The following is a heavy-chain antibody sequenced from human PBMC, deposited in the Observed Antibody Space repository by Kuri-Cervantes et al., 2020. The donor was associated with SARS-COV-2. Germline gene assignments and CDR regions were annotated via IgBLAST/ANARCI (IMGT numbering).Heavy chain of an antibody. V-gene: IGHV3-23*01. CDR3: AKPQQLVQHRFPPKYYFDY. Sequence: LSLTCAVYGGSFSGYYWSWVRQAPGKGLEWVSAISGSGGSTYYADSVKGRFTISRDNSKNTLYLQMNSLRAEDTAVYYCAKPQQLVQHRFPPKYYFDYWGQGTLVTVSS. CDR2: ISGSGGST. J-gene: IGHJ4*02. D-gene: IGHD6-13*01. CDR1: GGSFSGYY.